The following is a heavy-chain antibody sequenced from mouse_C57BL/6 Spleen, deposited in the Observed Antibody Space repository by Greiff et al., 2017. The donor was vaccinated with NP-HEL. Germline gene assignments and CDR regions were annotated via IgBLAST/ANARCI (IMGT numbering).Heavy chain of an antibody. J-gene: IGHJ2*01. CDR3: ARGGYYDFDY. CDR1: GYAFSSYW. Sequence: LVESGAELVKPGASVKISCKASGYAFSSYWMNWVKQRPGKGLEWIGQIYPGDGDTNYNGKFKGKATLTADKSSSTAYMQLSSLTSEDSAVYFCARGGYYDFDYWGQGTTLTVSS. CDR2: IYPGDGDT. V-gene: IGHV1-80*01. D-gene: IGHD1-1*02.